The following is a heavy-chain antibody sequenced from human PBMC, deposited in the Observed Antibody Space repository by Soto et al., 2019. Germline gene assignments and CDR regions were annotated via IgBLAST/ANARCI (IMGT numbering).Heavy chain of an antibody. J-gene: IGHJ4*02. V-gene: IGHV1-18*01. D-gene: IGHD3-22*01. CDR3: ARDFGDSSGHFDY. CDR1: GYMFTSYG. CDR2: ISGYNGNT. Sequence: ASVKVSCKASGYMFTSYGISWVRQAPGQGLEWMGWISGYNGNTNYALKLQGRVTMTTDTSTYTAYMELSTLRSDDTAVYYCARDFGDSSGHFDYWGQGTPVTVSS.